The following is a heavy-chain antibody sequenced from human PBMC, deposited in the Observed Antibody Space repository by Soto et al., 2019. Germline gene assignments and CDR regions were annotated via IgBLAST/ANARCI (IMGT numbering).Heavy chain of an antibody. D-gene: IGHD3-3*01. J-gene: IGHJ4*02. CDR1: GYTFTSYD. Sequence: ASVKVSCKASGYTFTSYDINCVRQATGQGLEWMGWMNPNSGNTGYAQKFQGRVTMTRNTSISTAYMELSSLRSEDTAVYYCARGRDFWSGYYFDYWGQGTLVTVSS. CDR3: ARGRDFWSGYYFDY. V-gene: IGHV1-8*01. CDR2: MNPNSGNT.